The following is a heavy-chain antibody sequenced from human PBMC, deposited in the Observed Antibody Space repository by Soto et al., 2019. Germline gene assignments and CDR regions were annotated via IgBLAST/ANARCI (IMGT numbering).Heavy chain of an antibody. Sequence: SETLSLTCAVSGGSISSGGYSWSWIRQPPGKGLEWIGYIYNPSLKSRVTISVDRSKNQFSLKLSSVTAADTAVYYCARVPDRWGQGTLVTVSS. CDR2: I. V-gene: IGHV4-30-2*01. CDR3: ARVPDR. J-gene: IGHJ5*02. D-gene: IGHD2-2*01. CDR1: GGSISSGGYS.